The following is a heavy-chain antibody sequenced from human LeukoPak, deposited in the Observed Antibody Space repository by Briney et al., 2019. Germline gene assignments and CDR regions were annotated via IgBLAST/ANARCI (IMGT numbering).Heavy chain of an antibody. Sequence: PGGSLRLSCAASGFTFSSYSMNWVRQAPGKGLEWVSVIYSGGSTYYADSVKGRFTISRDNSKNTLYLQMNSLRAEDTAVYYCARVGRFRQYFDYWGQGTLVTVSS. V-gene: IGHV3-66*01. CDR3: ARVGRFRQYFDY. CDR2: IYSGGST. CDR1: GFTFSSYS. J-gene: IGHJ4*02. D-gene: IGHD3-16*01.